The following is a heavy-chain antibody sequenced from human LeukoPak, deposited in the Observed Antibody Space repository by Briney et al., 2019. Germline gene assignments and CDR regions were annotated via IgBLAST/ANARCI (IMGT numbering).Heavy chain of an antibody. D-gene: IGHD5-18*01. Sequence: GGSLRLSCAASGFTFSTCAINWVRQAPGKGLEWVSAISGSGSKTFYADSVKGRFTISRDNPKNTLYLQMNSLRPENTAVYYCVKEPRGYSFSFDIWGQGTMVTVSS. CDR1: GFTFSTCA. CDR2: ISGSGSKT. V-gene: IGHV3-23*01. CDR3: VKEPRGYSFSFDI. J-gene: IGHJ3*02.